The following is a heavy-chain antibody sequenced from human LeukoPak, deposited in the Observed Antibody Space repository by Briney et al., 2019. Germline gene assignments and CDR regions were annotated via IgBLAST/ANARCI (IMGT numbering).Heavy chain of an antibody. V-gene: IGHV3-30*04. J-gene: IGHJ4*02. CDR1: GFTFSGYA. CDR2: ISYDGSIK. Sequence: GGSLRLSCAASGFTFSGYAMHWVRQAPGKGLEWVAVISYDGSIKYYADAVKVRFTISRDNSKNTLYLQMNRLRAEDTAVYYCAKGKIKSAYYFDYWGQGTLVTVSS. D-gene: IGHD3-16*01. CDR3: AKGKIKSAYYFDY.